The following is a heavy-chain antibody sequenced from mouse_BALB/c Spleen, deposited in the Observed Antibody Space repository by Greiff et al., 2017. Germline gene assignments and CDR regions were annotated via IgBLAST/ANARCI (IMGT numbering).Heavy chain of an antibody. Sequence: EVQLVESGGGLVKPGGSLKLSCAASGFTFSDYYMYWVRQTPEKRLEWVATISDGGSYTYYPDSVKGRFTISRDNAKNNLYLQMSSLKSEDTAMYYCARYGSSFYAMDYWGQGTSVTVSS. CDR2: ISDGGSYT. V-gene: IGHV5-4*02. J-gene: IGHJ4*01. D-gene: IGHD2-10*02. CDR3: ARYGSSFYAMDY. CDR1: GFTFSDYY.